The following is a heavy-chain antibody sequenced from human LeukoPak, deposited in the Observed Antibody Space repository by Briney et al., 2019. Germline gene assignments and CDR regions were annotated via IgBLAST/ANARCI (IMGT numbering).Heavy chain of an antibody. V-gene: IGHV3-30-3*01. J-gene: IGHJ6*03. CDR2: ISYDGSNK. Sequence: PGGSLRLSCAASGFTVSNNYMSWVRQAPGKGLEWVAVISYDGSNKYYADSVKGRFTISRDNSKNTLYLQMNSLRAEDTAVYYCARGPIYQLPSSYYYYYMAVWGKGTTVTVSS. CDR1: GFTVSNNY. D-gene: IGHD2-2*01. CDR3: ARGPIYQLPSSYYYYYMAV.